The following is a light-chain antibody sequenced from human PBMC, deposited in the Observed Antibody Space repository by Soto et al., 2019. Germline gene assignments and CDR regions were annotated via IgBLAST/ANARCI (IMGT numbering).Light chain of an antibody. CDR2: HVT. CDR1: SSDVGGYNS. Sequence: ALTQPRSVSGSPRQSVTISCTGTSSDVGGYNSVSWYQQYPGKAPQLLIYHVTKRPSGVPDRFSGSKSGNTASLTISGLQAEDEADYYCSSYAGGLTMVFGGGTKVTVL. V-gene: IGLV2-11*01. J-gene: IGLJ3*02. CDR3: SSYAGGLTMV.